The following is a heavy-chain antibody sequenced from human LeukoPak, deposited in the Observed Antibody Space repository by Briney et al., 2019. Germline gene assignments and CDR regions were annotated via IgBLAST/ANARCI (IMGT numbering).Heavy chain of an antibody. CDR2: IYYSGST. CDR1: GGSISSYY. J-gene: IGHJ4*02. D-gene: IGHD3-3*01. Sequence: PSETLSLTCTVSGGSISSYYWSWIRQPPGKGLEWTGYIYYSGSTNYNPSLKSRVTISVDTSKNQFSLKLSSVTAADTAVYYCARTRITIFGVVNFDYWGQGTLVTVSS. CDR3: ARTRITIFGVVNFDY. V-gene: IGHV4-59*08.